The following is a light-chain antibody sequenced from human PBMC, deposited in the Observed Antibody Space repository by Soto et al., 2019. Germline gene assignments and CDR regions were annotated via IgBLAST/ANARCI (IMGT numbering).Light chain of an antibody. CDR1: QDISNY. CDR3: QQYNDYSAWT. CDR2: DAS. V-gene: IGKV1-33*01. Sequence: DIQMTQSPSSLSASVGDRVTITCQASQDISNYLNWYQQKPGKAPKLLIYDASNLETGVPSRFSGSGSGTDFTFTISSLRPDDFATYYCQQYNDYSAWTFGQGTKVEIK. J-gene: IGKJ1*01.